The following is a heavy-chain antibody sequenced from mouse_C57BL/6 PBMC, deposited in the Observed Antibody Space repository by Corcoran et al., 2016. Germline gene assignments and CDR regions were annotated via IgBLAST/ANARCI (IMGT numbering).Heavy chain of an antibody. D-gene: IGHD2-4*01. Sequence: VQLQQSGPVLVKPGASVKLSCKASGYTFTSYGISWVKQRTGQGLEWIGEIYPRSGNTYYNEKFKGKATLTADKSSSTAYMELRSLTSEDSAVYFCARRGYDSFDYWGQGTTLTVSS. J-gene: IGHJ2*01. V-gene: IGHV1-81*01. CDR2: IYPRSGNT. CDR3: ARRGYDSFDY. CDR1: GYTFTSYG.